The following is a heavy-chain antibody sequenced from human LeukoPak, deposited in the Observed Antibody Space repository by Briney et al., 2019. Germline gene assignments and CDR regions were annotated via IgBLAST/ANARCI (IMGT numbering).Heavy chain of an antibody. CDR3: AKLSGSSAYSAVDY. Sequence: GASVKVSCKASGYTFTSYGISWVRQAPGQGLEWMGWISAYNGNTNYAQSLQGRVTMTTDTSTSTAYMELRSLRSDDTAVYYCAKLSGSSAYSAVDYWGQGTLVTVSS. CDR1: GYTFTSYG. V-gene: IGHV1-18*01. J-gene: IGHJ4*02. D-gene: IGHD3-22*01. CDR2: ISAYNGNT.